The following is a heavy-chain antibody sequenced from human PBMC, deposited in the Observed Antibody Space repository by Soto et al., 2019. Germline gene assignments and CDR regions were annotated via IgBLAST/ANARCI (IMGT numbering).Heavy chain of an antibody. CDR2: ISYDGSNK. Sequence: QVQLVESGGGVVQPGRSLRLSCAASGFTFSSYGTHWVRQAPGKGLEWVAAISYDGSNKYYGDSVKGRFTISRDNSKNTLYLQMNSLRVEDTAVYYCAKGYSGYESAFDYWGQGTLVTVSS. V-gene: IGHV3-30*18. CDR3: AKGYSGYESAFDY. J-gene: IGHJ4*02. D-gene: IGHD5-12*01. CDR1: GFTFSSYG.